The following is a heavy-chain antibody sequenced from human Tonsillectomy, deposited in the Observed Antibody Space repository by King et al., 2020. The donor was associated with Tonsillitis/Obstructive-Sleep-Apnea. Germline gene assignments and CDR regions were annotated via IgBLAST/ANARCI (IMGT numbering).Heavy chain of an antibody. Sequence: VQLQQWGAGLLKPSETLSLTCAVYGGSFSGYYWSWIRQPPGKGLEWIGEINHSGSTNYNPSLKSRVTISVDTSKNQSSLKLYSVTAADTAVYYCARGPYCSSTSCSGGWFDPWGQGTLVTVSS. CDR2: INHSGST. CDR1: GGSFSGYY. D-gene: IGHD2-2*01. J-gene: IGHJ5*02. CDR3: ARGPYCSSTSCSGGWFDP. V-gene: IGHV4-34*01.